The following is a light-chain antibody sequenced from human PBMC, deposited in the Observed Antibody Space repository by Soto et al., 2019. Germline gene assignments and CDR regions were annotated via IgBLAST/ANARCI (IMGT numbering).Light chain of an antibody. CDR1: SSDVGGYNY. V-gene: IGLV2-14*03. J-gene: IGLJ2*01. CDR2: SVS. Sequence: QSALTQPASVSGSPGQSITISCTGTSSDVGGYNYVSWYQHHPGKAPKLIIYSVSNRPSGVSNRFSGSKSGNTASLTISGLQAEDETDYYCSSFTSSSTVIFGGGTQLTVL. CDR3: SSFTSSSTVI.